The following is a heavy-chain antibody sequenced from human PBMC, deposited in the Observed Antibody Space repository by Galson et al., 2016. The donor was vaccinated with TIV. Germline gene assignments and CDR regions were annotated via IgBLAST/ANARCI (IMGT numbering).Heavy chain of an antibody. Sequence: WIGEIDHSGGTTYNPSLKSRVTMSSDTSKNQLTLKLSSVTVADTAVYYCARGQTSMTFWSGYEHKWFDPWGQGSLVTVSS. V-gene: IGHV4-34*01. D-gene: IGHD3-3*01. CDR2: IDHSGGT. CDR3: ARGQTSMTFWSGYEHKWFDP. J-gene: IGHJ5*02.